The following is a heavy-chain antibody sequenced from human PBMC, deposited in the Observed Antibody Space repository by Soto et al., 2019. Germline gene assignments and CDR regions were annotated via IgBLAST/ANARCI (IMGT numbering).Heavy chain of an antibody. V-gene: IGHV3-64*01. CDR2: INSNGGST. D-gene: IGHD1-26*01. CDR1: GFTFSSYA. Sequence: LRLSCAASGFTFSSYAMHWVRQAPGKGLEYVSTINSNGGSTYYANSVKGRFTISRDNSKNTLYLQMGSLRAEDMAVYYCAREGGSYYFDYWGQGTLVTVS. CDR3: AREGGSYYFDY. J-gene: IGHJ4*02.